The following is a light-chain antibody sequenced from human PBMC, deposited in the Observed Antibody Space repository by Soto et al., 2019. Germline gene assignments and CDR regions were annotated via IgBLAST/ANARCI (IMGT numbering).Light chain of an antibody. CDR1: NSDVNY. CDR3: SSYTSSSTLVV. Sequence: QSALTQPASVSGAPGQSITISCTGTNSDVNYVSWQQQHPGKAPKRIIYEVSNRSSGVSNRFSGSKSGNTASLTISGLQAEDEADYYCSSYTSSSTLVVFGTGTKVTVL. V-gene: IGLV2-14*01. CDR2: EVS. J-gene: IGLJ1*01.